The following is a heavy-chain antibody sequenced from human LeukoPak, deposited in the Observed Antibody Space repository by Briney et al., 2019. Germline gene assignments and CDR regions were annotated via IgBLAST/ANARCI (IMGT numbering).Heavy chain of an antibody. V-gene: IGHV4-39*07. Sequence: SETLSLTCTVSGGSLSSSSYYWGWIRQPPGKGLEWIGSIYYSGSTNYNPSLKSRVTISVDTSKNQFSLKLSSVTAADTAVYYCARAMTYYYDSSGYKKHDAFDIWGQGTMVTVSS. CDR2: IYYSGST. CDR1: GGSLSSSSYY. J-gene: IGHJ3*02. CDR3: ARAMTYYYDSSGYKKHDAFDI. D-gene: IGHD3-22*01.